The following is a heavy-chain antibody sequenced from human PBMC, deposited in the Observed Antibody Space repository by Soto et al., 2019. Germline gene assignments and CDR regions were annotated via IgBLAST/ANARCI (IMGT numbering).Heavy chain of an antibody. CDR1: GFTFSSYW. V-gene: IGHV3-7*03. J-gene: IGHJ6*01. CDR2: RKQDGSEK. D-gene: IGHD6-6*01. Sequence: PGGSLRLSCAASGFTFSSYWMSWGRQAPGKGLEWVANRKQDGSEKYYVDSVKGRFTISRDNATNSLYLLMNSLRAEDTAVYYSASDCASPSGDNSYYCYGREVCRQGTT. CDR3: ASDCASPSGDNSYYCYGREV.